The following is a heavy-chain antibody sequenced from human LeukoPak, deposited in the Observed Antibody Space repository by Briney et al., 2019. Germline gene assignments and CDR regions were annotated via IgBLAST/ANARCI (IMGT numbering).Heavy chain of an antibody. Sequence: GGSLRLSCAASGFSFSSYGMHWVRQAPGKGLEWVAVISYDGTNKYYADSVKGRFTISRDNSKNTLYLQMNSLRAEDTAVYYCAKDLGQWLAPVNFDYWGQGTLVTVSS. CDR1: GFSFSSYG. CDR3: AKDLGQWLAPVNFDY. CDR2: ISYDGTNK. V-gene: IGHV3-30*18. D-gene: IGHD6-19*01. J-gene: IGHJ4*02.